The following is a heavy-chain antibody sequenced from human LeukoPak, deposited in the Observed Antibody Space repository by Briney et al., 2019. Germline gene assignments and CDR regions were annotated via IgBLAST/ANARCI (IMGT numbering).Heavy chain of an antibody. J-gene: IGHJ4*02. CDR3: AKSGSGYYYFDY. CDR2: ISGSGGST. V-gene: IGHV3-23*01. D-gene: IGHD3-22*01. CDR1: GFTFSGYA. Sequence: PGGSLRLSCAASGFTFSGYAMRWVRQAPGKGLEWVSTISGSGGSTYYADSVKGRFTISRDNSKNTLYLQMNSLRAEDTAVYYCAKSGSGYYYFDYWGQGALVTVSS.